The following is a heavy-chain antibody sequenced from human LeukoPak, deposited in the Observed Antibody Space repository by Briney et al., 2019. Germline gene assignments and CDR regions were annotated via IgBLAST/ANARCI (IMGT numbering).Heavy chain of an antibody. CDR1: GGSISSYY. D-gene: IGHD2-15*01. J-gene: IGHJ3*02. Sequence: SETLSLTCTVYGGSISSYYWSWIRQPPGKGLEWIGYIYYSGSTNYNPSLKSRFTISVDTSKNQFSLKLSSVTAADTAVYYCARFPLGYCSGGSCRDAFDIWGQGTMVTVSS. CDR2: IYYSGST. V-gene: IGHV4-59*01. CDR3: ARFPLGYCSGGSCRDAFDI.